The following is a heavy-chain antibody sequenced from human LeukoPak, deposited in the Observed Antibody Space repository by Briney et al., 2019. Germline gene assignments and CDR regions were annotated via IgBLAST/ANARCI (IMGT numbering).Heavy chain of an antibody. Sequence: GESLKISCKASGYSFTTYWIGWARQMPGKGLEWMGIIYPADSTAHYSPSFQGQVTISVDKSINTAYLQWSRLKASDTAMYYCARHEPGSSFFDYWGQGTLVTVSS. V-gene: IGHV5-51*01. CDR3: ARHEPGSSFFDY. D-gene: IGHD1-1*01. J-gene: IGHJ4*02. CDR2: IYPADSTA. CDR1: GYSFTTYW.